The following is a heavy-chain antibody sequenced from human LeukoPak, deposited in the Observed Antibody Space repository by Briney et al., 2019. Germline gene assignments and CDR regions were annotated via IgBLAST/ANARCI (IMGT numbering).Heavy chain of an antibody. V-gene: IGHV3-23*01. Sequence: GGSLRLSCAASGFSFSNYAMTWVRQAPGKGLEWVSGIGSDGDTTYYAVSVRGRFTISRDNSESTLYLQMNSLRAEDTAVYYCARYHCTSSSCYRAYDYWDQGSLVIVSS. CDR2: IGSDGDTT. D-gene: IGHD2-2*02. J-gene: IGHJ4*02. CDR3: ARYHCTSSSCYRAYDY. CDR1: GFSFSNYA.